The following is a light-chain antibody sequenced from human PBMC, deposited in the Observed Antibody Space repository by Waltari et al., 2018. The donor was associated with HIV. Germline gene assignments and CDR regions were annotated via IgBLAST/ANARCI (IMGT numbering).Light chain of an antibody. J-gene: IGKJ1*01. Sequence: IVMTQAPASSSVCPGERVTSPCRASGNVITNIAWCQQKPGSAPSLLFYGASTRASGIPPRFHVRRSGSYFTLPINGLQSEDCGLYYAQQYNGWPRTFGQGTKV. CDR3: QQYNGWPRT. V-gene: IGKV3-15*01. CDR1: GNVITN. CDR2: GAS.